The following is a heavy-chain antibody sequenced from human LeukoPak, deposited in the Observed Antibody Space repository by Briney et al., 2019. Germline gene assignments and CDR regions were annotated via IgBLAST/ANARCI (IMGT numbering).Heavy chain of an antibody. J-gene: IGHJ4*02. CDR3: AKDAYSGYDYSGYFDY. CDR1: GFTFNDYA. Sequence: RSLRLSCAASGFTFNDYAMHWVRQAPGKGLEWVSGISWNSDSIAYAYSVKGRFTISRDNAKNSLYLHMNSLRAEDTALYYCAKDAYSGYDYSGYFDYWGQGTLVTVSS. V-gene: IGHV3-9*01. CDR2: ISWNSDSI. D-gene: IGHD5-12*01.